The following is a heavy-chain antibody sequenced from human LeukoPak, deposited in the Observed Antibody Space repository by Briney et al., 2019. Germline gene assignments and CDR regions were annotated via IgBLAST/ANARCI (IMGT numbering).Heavy chain of an antibody. D-gene: IGHD3-10*01. Sequence: GGSLRLSCAASGFTFSSYSMNWVRQAPGKGLEWVSSISSSSSYIYYADSVKGRFTISRDNAKNSLYLQMNSLKAEDTALYYCARDTHYYGSGSPAFDFWGRGTMVTVSS. CDR3: ARDTHYYGSGSPAFDF. V-gene: IGHV3-21*01. CDR1: GFTFSSYS. CDR2: ISSSSSYI. J-gene: IGHJ3*01.